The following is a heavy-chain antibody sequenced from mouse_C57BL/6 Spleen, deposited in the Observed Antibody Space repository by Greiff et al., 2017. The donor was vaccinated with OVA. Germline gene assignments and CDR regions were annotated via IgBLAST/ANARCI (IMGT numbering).Heavy chain of an antibody. CDR3: THYGNYDYFDY. D-gene: IGHD2-1*01. CDR1: GYTFTDYE. CDR2: IDPETGGT. Sequence: QVQLKQSGAELVRPGASVTLSCKASGYTFTDYEMHWVKQTPVHGLEWIGAIDPETGGTAYNQKFKGKAILTADKSSSTAYMELRSLTSEDSAVYYCTHYGNYDYFDYWGQGTTLTVSS. J-gene: IGHJ2*01. V-gene: IGHV1-15*01.